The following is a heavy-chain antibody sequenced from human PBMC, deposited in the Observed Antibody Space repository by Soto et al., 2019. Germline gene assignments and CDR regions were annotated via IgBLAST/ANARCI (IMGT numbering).Heavy chain of an antibody. CDR3: VSHGGYDREHPVYYNYAMDV. D-gene: IGHD5-12*01. CDR1: GFTFSDHY. J-gene: IGHJ6*02. Sequence: GGSLRLLCAASGFTFSDHYMDWFRQAGGRGVEGVSRITNRVNSYSTKYAAFVRGRFTIARDDSQKSVFLQMSSLKTEGTAVYYCVSHGGYDREHPVYYNYAMDVWGQGTTVTVSS. CDR2: ITNRVNSYST. V-gene: IGHV3-72*01.